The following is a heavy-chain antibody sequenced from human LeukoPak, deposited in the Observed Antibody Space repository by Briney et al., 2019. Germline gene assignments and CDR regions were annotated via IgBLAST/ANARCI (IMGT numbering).Heavy chain of an antibody. Sequence: GGSLRLSCAASGFTFNGYAMSWVRQAPGKGLEWVSAISPTGAGTYYADSVKGLFTISRDNSKNTLYLQMNSLRAEDTAVCYCAKYTERAFDIWDQGTMVTVSS. CDR1: GFTFNGYA. CDR2: ISPTGAGT. J-gene: IGHJ3*02. D-gene: IGHD2-2*02. CDR3: AKYTERAFDI. V-gene: IGHV3-23*01.